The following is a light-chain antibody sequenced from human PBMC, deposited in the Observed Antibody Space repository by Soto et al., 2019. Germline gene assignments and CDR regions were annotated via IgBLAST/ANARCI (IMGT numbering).Light chain of an antibody. CDR1: QSVSSSY. V-gene: IGKV3-20*01. Sequence: EIVLTQSPGTLSLSPGERATLSCRASQSVSSSYLAWYQQKPGQAPRLLIYGASSRATGIPDRFSGSGSGTDFTLTISRLVLEVFAVYYCQQYGSSPHTFGQGTKVDIK. CDR2: GAS. CDR3: QQYGSSPHT. J-gene: IGKJ1*01.